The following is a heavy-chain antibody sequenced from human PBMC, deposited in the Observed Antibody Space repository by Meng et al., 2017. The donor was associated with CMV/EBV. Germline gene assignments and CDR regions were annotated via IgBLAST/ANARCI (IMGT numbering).Heavy chain of an antibody. CDR3: AKANYPFSGGFDY. CDR2: ISWNSGSI. CDR1: GFTFDDYA. D-gene: IGHD3-10*01. V-gene: IGHV3-9*01. J-gene: IGHJ4*02. Sequence: GGSLRLSCAASGFTFDDYAMHWVRQAPGKGLEWVSGISWNSGSIGYADSVKGRFTISRDNAKNSLYLQMNGLRAEDTALYYCAKANYPFSGGFDYWGQGTLVTVSS.